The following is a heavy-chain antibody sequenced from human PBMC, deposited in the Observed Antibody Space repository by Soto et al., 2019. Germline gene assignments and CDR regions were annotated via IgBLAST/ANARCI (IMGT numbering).Heavy chain of an antibody. CDR1: GGSISSGGYS. J-gene: IGHJ4*02. CDR2: IYHSGST. D-gene: IGHD2-2*01. V-gene: IGHV4-30-2*01. Sequence: SETLSLTCAVSGGSISSGGYSWSWIRQPPGKGLEWIGYIYHSGSTYYNPSLKSRVTISVDRSKNQFSLKLSSVTAADTAVYYCARSLLGYCSSTSCYGSNYFDYWGQGTLVTVSS. CDR3: ARSLLGYCSSTSCYGSNYFDY.